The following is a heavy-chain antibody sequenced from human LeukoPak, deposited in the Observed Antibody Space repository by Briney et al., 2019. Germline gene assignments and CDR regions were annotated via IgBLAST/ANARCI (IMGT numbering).Heavy chain of an antibody. CDR1: GFTFSSYA. J-gene: IGHJ6*02. V-gene: IGHV3-23*01. CDR3: ATGYSSSWYSYYYYYGMDV. Sequence: QPGGSLRLSCAASGFTFSSYAMSWVRQAPGKGLEWVSAISGSGGSTYYADSVKGLFTISRDNSKNTLYLQMNSLRAEDTAVYYCATGYSSSWYSYYYYYGMDVWGQGTTVTVSS. CDR2: ISGSGGST. D-gene: IGHD6-13*01.